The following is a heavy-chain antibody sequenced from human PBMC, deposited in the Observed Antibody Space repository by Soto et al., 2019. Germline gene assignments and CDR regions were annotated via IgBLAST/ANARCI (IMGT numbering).Heavy chain of an antibody. V-gene: IGHV5-51*01. Sequence: PGESLKISCKGSGYSFTSYWVGWVRQMPGKGLEWMGIIYPGDSDTRYSPSFQGHVTISADKSISTAYLQWSSLRASDTAMYYCARVRFGGNWVYYYYYGMDVWGQGTTVTVSS. CDR2: IYPGDSDT. CDR1: GYSFTSYW. D-gene: IGHD2-15*01. J-gene: IGHJ6*02. CDR3: ARVRFGGNWVYYYYYGMDV.